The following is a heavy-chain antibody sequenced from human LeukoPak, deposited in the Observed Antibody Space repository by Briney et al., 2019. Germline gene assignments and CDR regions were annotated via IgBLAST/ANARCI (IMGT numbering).Heavy chain of an antibody. V-gene: IGHV3-30*02. Sequence: GGSLRLSCAASGFTFSNYGIHWVRQAPGKGLEWVAFIQYDGSNKYYADSVKGRFTISRDNSKNTLYLQMNSLRAEDTAVYYCARDLGFGVVIVDAFDIWGQGTMVTVSS. CDR2: IQYDGSNK. CDR3: ARDLGFGVVIVDAFDI. D-gene: IGHD3-3*01. J-gene: IGHJ3*02. CDR1: GFTFSNYG.